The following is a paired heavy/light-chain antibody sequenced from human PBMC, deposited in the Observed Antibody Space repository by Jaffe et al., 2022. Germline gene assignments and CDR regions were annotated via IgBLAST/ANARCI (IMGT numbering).Heavy chain of an antibody. CDR2: MHHSGST. CDR3: ARGIEY. V-gene: IGHV4-38-2*01. Sequence: QAQLQESGPGLVEPSETLSLTCAVTGYSISDGDYWGWIRQPPGKGLEWIGAMHHSGSTYYNPSLKSRVTLSLDTSKNQFSLKLSSVTAADTAIYYCARGIEYWGQGTLVTVSS. CDR1: GYSISDGDY. J-gene: IGHJ4*02.
Light chain of an antibody. J-gene: IGKJ1*01. V-gene: IGKV3-15*01. CDR1: QSVSRS. Sequence: ETVMTQSPATLSVSPGERATLSCRASQSVSRSVAWYQQKPDQAPRLLIYGASTRATGIPARFSGSGSGTEFTLTISSLQSEDFAVYYCQQYNNWPRMFGQGTKVEIK. CDR2: GAS. CDR3: QQYNNWPRM.